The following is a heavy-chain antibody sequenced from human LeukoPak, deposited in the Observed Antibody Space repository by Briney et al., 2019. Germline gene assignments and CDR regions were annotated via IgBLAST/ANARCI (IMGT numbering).Heavy chain of an antibody. CDR1: GYTFTIYG. V-gene: IGHV1-18*01. D-gene: IGHD3-16*02. CDR3: ARSSVWGSYRYPDF. CDR2: ISVYNGNT. J-gene: IGHJ4*02. Sequence: ASVKVSCKSSGYTFTIYGIGWVRQAPGQGLEWMGWISVYNGNTNYAQKPQGRVTMTTDTSRNTAYMELRSLRSDDTAVYYCARSSVWGSYRYPDFWGRGTLVTVSS.